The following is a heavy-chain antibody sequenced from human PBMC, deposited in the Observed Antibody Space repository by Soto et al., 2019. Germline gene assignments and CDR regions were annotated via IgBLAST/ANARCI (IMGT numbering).Heavy chain of an antibody. Sequence: QVQLVQSGAEVKKPGASVKVSCKASGYTFTTYDISWVRQAPGQGLEWMGRISTYNGNTNYPQSLQGRLTMTTDTPTTTAYMELRSLRSDDTAVYYGARDPYHVLMVNAPNLYGMDVWGQGTTVTVSS. J-gene: IGHJ6*02. CDR3: ARDPYHVLMVNAPNLYGMDV. D-gene: IGHD2-8*01. CDR1: GYTFTTYD. V-gene: IGHV1-18*01. CDR2: ISTYNGNT.